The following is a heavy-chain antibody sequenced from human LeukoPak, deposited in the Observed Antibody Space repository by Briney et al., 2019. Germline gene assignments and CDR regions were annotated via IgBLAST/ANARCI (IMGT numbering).Heavy chain of an antibody. D-gene: IGHD2-21*02. J-gene: IGHJ3*02. V-gene: IGHV3-20*04. CDR1: GFTFDDYG. CDR3: ARRGGGGDWGDFDI. Sequence: GGSLRLSCAASGFTFDDYGMSWVRQAPGKGLEWVSGINWNGGSTGYADSVKGRFTISRDNAKNSLYLQMNSLRGDDTAVYYCARRGGGGDWGDFDIWGQGTMVTVSS. CDR2: INWNGGST.